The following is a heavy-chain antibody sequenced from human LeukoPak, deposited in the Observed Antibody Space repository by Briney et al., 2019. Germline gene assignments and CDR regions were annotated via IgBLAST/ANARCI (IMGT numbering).Heavy chain of an antibody. CDR1: GFTFSSYS. CDR2: ISTSSSYI. V-gene: IGHV3-21*01. Sequence: GGSLRLSCAASGFTFSSYSMNWVRQAPGKGLEWVSSISTSSSYIYYADSVKGRFTISRDNAKNSLYLQMNSLRAEDTAVYYCARVYRYSSSWLMKRVPKYYYYYYMDVWGKGTTVTVSS. J-gene: IGHJ6*03. CDR3: ARVYRYSSSWLMKRVPKYYYYYYMDV. D-gene: IGHD6-13*01.